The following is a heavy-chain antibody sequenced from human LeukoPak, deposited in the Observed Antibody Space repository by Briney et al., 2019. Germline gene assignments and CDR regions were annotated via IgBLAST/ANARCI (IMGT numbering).Heavy chain of an antibody. CDR1: GFTFSNYE. Sequence: PGGSLRLSCAASGFTFSNYEMHWVRRAPGKGLEWVSYISSGGSTVYYADSVKGRFTVSRDNAKNSLYLRMSSLRAEDTAVYYCARGGSFVEYWGQGTLVSVYS. D-gene: IGHD3-10*01. CDR3: ARGGSFVEY. CDR2: ISSGGSTV. V-gene: IGHV3-48*03. J-gene: IGHJ4*02.